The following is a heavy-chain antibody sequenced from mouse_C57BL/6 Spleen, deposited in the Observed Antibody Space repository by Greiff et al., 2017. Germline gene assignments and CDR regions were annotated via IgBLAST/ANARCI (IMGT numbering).Heavy chain of an antibody. D-gene: IGHD1-1*01. CDR2: IDPSDSET. J-gene: IGHJ2*01. Sequence: QVQLQQPGAELVRPGSSVKLSCKASGYTFTSYWMHWVKQRPIQGLEWIGNIDPSDSETHYNQKFKDKATLTVDKSSSTAYMQLSSLTSEDAAVYYCARRGYDGSGDYWGQGTTLTVSS. V-gene: IGHV1-52*01. CDR1: GYTFTSYW. CDR3: ARRGYDGSGDY.